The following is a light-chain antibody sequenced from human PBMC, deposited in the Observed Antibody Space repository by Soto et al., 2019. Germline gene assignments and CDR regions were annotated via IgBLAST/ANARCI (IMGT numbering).Light chain of an antibody. CDR2: STN. Sequence: QTVVTQEPSFSVSPGGTVTLTCCLRSGSVSTSYYPSWYQQTPGQAPRTLIYSTNTRSSGVPDRFSGSILGNKAALTITGAQADDESDYYCVLYMGSGIVVFGGGTKLTVL. V-gene: IGLV8-61*01. CDR3: VLYMGSGIVV. J-gene: IGLJ2*01. CDR1: SGSVSTSYY.